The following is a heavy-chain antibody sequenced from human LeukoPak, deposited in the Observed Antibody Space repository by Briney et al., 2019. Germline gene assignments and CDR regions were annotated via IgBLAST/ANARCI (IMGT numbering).Heavy chain of an antibody. Sequence: GRSLRLSCAASGFTFSSYGMLWVRQAPGKGLEWVAVIWYDGSNKYYADSVKGRFTISRDNSKNTLDLQMNSLRAEDTGVYYCAKDREKLAGACSFNFGPWGQGTLVTVSS. V-gene: IGHV3-33*06. CDR1: GFTFSSYG. CDR3: AKDREKLAGACSFNFGP. J-gene: IGHJ5*02. CDR2: IWYDGSNK. D-gene: IGHD2-15*01.